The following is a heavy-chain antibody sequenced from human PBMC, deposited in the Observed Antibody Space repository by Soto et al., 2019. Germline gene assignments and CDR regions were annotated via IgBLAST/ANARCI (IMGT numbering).Heavy chain of an antibody. CDR1: GFPFSWAG. Sequence: QVQLVQSGGGAVLPGNSLRLSCAASGFPFSWAGMHWLRQTPGKGLEWVAVVSGDGRDIDYAESVRGRFSICRDNPKRTLYLQMNNLGVEDTAIYYCARGLNKAAGGAFDVWGQGTQVIVSS. D-gene: IGHD3-16*01. J-gene: IGHJ3*01. CDR3: ARGLNKAAGGAFDV. CDR2: VSGDGRDI. V-gene: IGHV3-33*01.